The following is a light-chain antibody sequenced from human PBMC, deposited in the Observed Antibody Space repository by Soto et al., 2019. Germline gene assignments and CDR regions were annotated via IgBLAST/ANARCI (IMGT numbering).Light chain of an antibody. CDR1: QGISSY. CDR2: GAS. Sequence: VIWMTQSPSLLSASTGDRVTISCRMSQGISSYLAWYQQKPGKAPKLLIFGASSLQRGVPSRFSGSGSGTEFTLTISSLQRDDFATYYCQQTYNPPPTFGPGTKVDIK. V-gene: IGKV1D-8*03. CDR3: QQTYNPPPT. J-gene: IGKJ1*01.